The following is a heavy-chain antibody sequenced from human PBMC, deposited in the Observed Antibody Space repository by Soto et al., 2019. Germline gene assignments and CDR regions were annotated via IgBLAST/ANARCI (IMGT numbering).Heavy chain of an antibody. CDR2: ISYDGSNK. V-gene: IGHV3-30-3*01. CDR3: AREYGIGGATFDI. D-gene: IGHD2-15*01. Sequence: QMQLVESGGGVVQPGRSLRLSCAASGFIFSSYAMHWVRQAPGKGLEWVAVISYDGSNKYYADSVKGRFTISRDNSKNTLYLQMISLRAEETAVYYCAREYGIGGATFDIWGQGTMVTVSS. CDR1: GFIFSSYA. J-gene: IGHJ3*02.